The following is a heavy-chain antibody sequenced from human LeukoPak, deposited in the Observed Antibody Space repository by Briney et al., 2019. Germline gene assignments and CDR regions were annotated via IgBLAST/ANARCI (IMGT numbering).Heavy chain of an antibody. Sequence: PSETLSLTCTVSGGSISSYYWSWIRQPPGKGLEWIGYIYYSGSTNYNPSLKSRVTISVDTSKNQFSLKLSSVTAADTAVYYCARENKGSWNLGGWFDPWGQGTLVTVSS. CDR3: ARENKGSWNLGGWFDP. CDR2: IYYSGST. J-gene: IGHJ5*02. V-gene: IGHV4-59*01. D-gene: IGHD1-7*01. CDR1: GGSISSYY.